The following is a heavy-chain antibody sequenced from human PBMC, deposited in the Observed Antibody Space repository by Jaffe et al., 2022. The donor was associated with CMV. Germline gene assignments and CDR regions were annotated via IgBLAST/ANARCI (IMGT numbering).Heavy chain of an antibody. J-gene: IGHJ6*02. D-gene: IGHD6-6*01. Sequence: EVQLVESGGGLVQPGRSLRLSCAASGFTFDDYAMHWVRQAPGKGLEWVSGISWNSGSIGYADSVKGRFTISRDNAKNSLYLQMNSLRAEDTALYYCAKEHSSSYGFHYYYGMDVWGQGTTVTVSS. CDR3: AKEHSSSYGFHYYYGMDV. CDR1: GFTFDDYA. V-gene: IGHV3-9*01. CDR2: ISWNSGSI.